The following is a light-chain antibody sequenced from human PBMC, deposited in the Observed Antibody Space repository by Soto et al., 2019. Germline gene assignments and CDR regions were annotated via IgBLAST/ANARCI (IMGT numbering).Light chain of an antibody. Sequence: QSVLTQPPSVSGSPGQSVTISCTGTSSDVGSYNRVSWYQQPPGTAPKLMIYEVTNRPSGVPDRFSGSKSGNTASLTISGLQAEDEADYYCSLYTSSNTLGGVFGGGTKLTVL. J-gene: IGLJ3*02. CDR2: EVT. V-gene: IGLV2-18*01. CDR3: SLYTSSNTLGGV. CDR1: SSDVGSYNR.